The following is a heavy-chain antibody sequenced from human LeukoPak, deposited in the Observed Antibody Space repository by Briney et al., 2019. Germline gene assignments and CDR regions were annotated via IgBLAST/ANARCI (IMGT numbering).Heavy chain of an antibody. J-gene: IGHJ3*02. V-gene: IGHV3-23*01. CDR3: AKLGLVGGDAFDI. CDR1: GFTFSSYA. Sequence: GGSLRLSCAASGFTFSSYAMSWVRQAPGRGLEWVSAISGSGGSTYYADSVKGRFTISRDNSKNTLYLQMNSLRAEDTAVYYCAKLGLVGGDAFDIWGQGTMVTVSS. CDR2: ISGSGGST.